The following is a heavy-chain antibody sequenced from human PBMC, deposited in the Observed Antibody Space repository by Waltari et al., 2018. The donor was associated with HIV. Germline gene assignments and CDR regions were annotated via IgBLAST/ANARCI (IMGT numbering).Heavy chain of an antibody. D-gene: IGHD4-17*01. CDR2: IDGGVSP. V-gene: IGHV3-53*01. CDR1: GFTVSGWY. J-gene: IGHJ2*01. Sequence: EVQVVESGGSLIQPGGSLRLSCAASGFTVSGWYLTWVRYAPGKGLEWFSRIDGGVSPSYADSGKCRFTVSGDTSTNTIYLRMDNLRAEDTAMYHCATTSTVGRNWHFDVWGRGSLVTVSS. CDR3: ATTSTVGRNWHFDV.